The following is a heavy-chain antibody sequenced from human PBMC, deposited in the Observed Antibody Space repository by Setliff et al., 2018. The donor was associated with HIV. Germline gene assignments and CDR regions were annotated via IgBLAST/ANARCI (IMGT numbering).Heavy chain of an antibody. J-gene: IGHJ4*02. D-gene: IGHD3-10*01. CDR3: ARTYYYGSGSYVY. V-gene: IGHV1-18*04. CDR1: GYSFINYA. CDR2: IHTEQGFP. Sequence: ASVKVSCKASGYSFINYAINWLRQAPGRGLEWMGWIHTEQGFPMYAQRVQGRVTVTTDTSTNTAYMELRSLRSDDTAIYYCARTYYYGSGSYVYWGQGTLVTVSS.